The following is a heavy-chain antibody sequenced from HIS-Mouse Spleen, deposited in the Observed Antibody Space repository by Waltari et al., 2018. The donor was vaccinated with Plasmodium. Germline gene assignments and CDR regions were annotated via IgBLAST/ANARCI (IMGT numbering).Heavy chain of an antibody. V-gene: IGHV3-74*01. CDR3: ARVCGSGSYRWFDP. CDR2: INSDGSST. D-gene: IGHD3-10*01. J-gene: IGHJ5*02. Sequence: EVQLVESGGGLVQPGGSLRLSCAASGFTFSTYWNPWVRQTSGKGLVLVSRINSDGSSTSYADSGKGRFTISRDNAKNTLYLQMNSLRAEDTAVYYCARVCGSGSYRWFDPWGQGTLVTVSS. CDR1: GFTFSTYW.